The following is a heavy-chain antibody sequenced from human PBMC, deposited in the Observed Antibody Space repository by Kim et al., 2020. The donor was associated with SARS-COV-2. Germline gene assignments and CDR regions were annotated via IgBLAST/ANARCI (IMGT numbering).Heavy chain of an antibody. V-gene: IGHV3-53*01. CDR3: ASGTTIDD. Sequence: GGSLRLSCAASGFTVSSNYMNWVRQAPGKGLEWVCGIYSGGSTYSADSVTARFTISTDNSKNTLYLLMNSMKGEDTAESYCASGTTIDDWGQGTMVTVSS. CDR1: GFTVSSNY. CDR2: IYSGGST. J-gene: IGHJ3*01. D-gene: IGHD1-1*01.